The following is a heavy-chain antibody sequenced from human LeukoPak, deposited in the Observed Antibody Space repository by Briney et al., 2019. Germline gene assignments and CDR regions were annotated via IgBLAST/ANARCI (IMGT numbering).Heavy chain of an antibody. Sequence: ASVKVSCKASGYTFTSYGISGVRQAPGQGLEWMGWISAYNGNTNYAQKLQGRVTMTTDTSTSTAYMELRSLRSDDTAVYYCARQPGIAVAGIYYYYSYMDVWGKGTTVTVSS. CDR1: GYTFTSYG. V-gene: IGHV1-18*01. D-gene: IGHD6-19*01. J-gene: IGHJ6*03. CDR3: ARQPGIAVAGIYYYYSYMDV. CDR2: ISAYNGNT.